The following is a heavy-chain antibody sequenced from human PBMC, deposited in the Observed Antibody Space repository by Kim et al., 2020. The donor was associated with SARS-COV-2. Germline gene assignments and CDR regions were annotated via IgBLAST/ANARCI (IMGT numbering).Heavy chain of an antibody. V-gene: IGHV4-39*01. CDR3: AAYYDFWSGYSRGAHRDMDV. Sequence: SETLSLTCTVSGGSISSSSYYWGWIRQPPGKGLEWIESIYYSGSTYYNPFLKSRVTISVDTSKNQFSLKLSSVTAADTAVYYCAAYYDFWSGYSRGAHRDMDVWGQGTTVTVSS. D-gene: IGHD3-3*01. CDR1: GGSISSSSYY. CDR2: IYYSGST. J-gene: IGHJ6*02.